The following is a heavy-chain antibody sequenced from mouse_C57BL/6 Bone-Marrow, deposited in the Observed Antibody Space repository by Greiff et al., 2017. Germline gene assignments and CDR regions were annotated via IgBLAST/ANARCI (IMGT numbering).Heavy chain of an antibody. V-gene: IGHV1-55*01. Sequence: QVQLQQPGAELVKPGASVTMSCTASGYTFTSYWITWVKQRPGQGLEWIGDIYPGSGSTNYNEKFKSKATLTVDTSSSTAYMQLSSLTSEDTAVYYGARVRVYYYAMDDWGQGTSVTVTS. D-gene: IGHD2-14*01. J-gene: IGHJ4*01. CDR2: IYPGSGST. CDR1: GYTFTSYW. CDR3: ARVRVYYYAMDD.